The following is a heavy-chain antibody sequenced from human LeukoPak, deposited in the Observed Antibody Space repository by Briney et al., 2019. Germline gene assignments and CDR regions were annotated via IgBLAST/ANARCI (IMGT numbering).Heavy chain of an antibody. Sequence: ASVKVSCKASGYTFTGYYMHWVQQAPGQGLEWMGWINPNSGGTNYAQKFQGRVTMTRDTSIRTAYMDLSRLRSDDTAVYYCARERYYGSGSVYNRVDYWGQGTLVTVSS. CDR3: ARERYYGSGSVYNRVDY. CDR1: GYTFTGYY. J-gene: IGHJ4*02. CDR2: INPNSGGT. D-gene: IGHD3-10*01. V-gene: IGHV1-2*02.